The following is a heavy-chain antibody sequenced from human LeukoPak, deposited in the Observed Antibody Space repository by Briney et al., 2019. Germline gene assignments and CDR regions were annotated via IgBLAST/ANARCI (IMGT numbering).Heavy chain of an antibody. Sequence: GASVKVSCKASGYGFSIYYMHWVRQAPGEGLEWMGMINPNDGRTTYAQKFQGRVTMTRDTSTSTVYMELSSLRSEDTAVYYCASVYNYGMDVWGQGTTVIVSS. CDR1: GYGFSIYY. V-gene: IGHV1-46*01. CDR2: INPNDGRT. CDR3: ASVYNYGMDV. J-gene: IGHJ6*02.